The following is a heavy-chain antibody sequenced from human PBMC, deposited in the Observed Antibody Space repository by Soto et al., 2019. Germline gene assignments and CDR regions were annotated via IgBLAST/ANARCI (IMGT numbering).Heavy chain of an antibody. Sequence: ASVKVSCKASGYTFISYGITWVRQAPGQGLEWMGWISAYNGNTNYAQKLQGRVTMTTDTSTSTAYMELRSLRSDDTAVYYCARDCSSTSCYRSGYSDWGQGTPVTVSS. V-gene: IGHV1-18*01. CDR3: ARDCSSTSCYRSGYSD. CDR1: GYTFISYG. CDR2: ISAYNGNT. D-gene: IGHD2-2*02. J-gene: IGHJ4*02.